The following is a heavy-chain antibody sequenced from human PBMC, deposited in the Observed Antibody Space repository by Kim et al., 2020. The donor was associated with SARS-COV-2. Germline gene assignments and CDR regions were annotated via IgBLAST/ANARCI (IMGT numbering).Heavy chain of an antibody. J-gene: IGHJ6*01. CDR2: IYYSGST. CDR1: GGSISSSSYY. D-gene: IGHD6-19*01. V-gene: IGHV4-39*01. CDR3: ARRIAVAGTLYYYYGM. Sequence: SETLSLTCTVSGGSISSSSYYWGWIRQPPGKGLEWIGSIYYSGSTYYNPSLKSRVTISVDTSKNQFSLKLSSVTAADTAVYYCARRIAVAGTLYYYYGM.